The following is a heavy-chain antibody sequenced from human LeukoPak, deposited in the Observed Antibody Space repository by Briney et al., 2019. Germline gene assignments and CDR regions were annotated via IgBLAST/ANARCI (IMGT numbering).Heavy chain of an antibody. V-gene: IGHV3-30*02. CDR3: ARRAGAYSHPYDY. CDR1: GFTFSSYG. Sequence: GGSLRLSCAASGFTFSSYGIHWVRQAPGKGLEWVAFIRYDGSNKYYTDSVKGRFTISRDNSKNTLYLQMNSLRAEDTAVYYCARRAGAYSHPYDYWGQGTLVTVSS. D-gene: IGHD4/OR15-4a*01. CDR2: IRYDGSNK. J-gene: IGHJ4*02.